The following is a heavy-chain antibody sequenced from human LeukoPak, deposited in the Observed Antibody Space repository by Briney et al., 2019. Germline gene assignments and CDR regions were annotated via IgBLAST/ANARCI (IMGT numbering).Heavy chain of an antibody. J-gene: IGHJ4*02. CDR3: AKDLLDSSSPQGVDY. CDR2: IRYDGSNK. D-gene: IGHD6-6*01. CDR1: GFTFSSYG. Sequence: GGSLRLSCAASGFTFSSYGTHWVRQAPGKGLEWVAFIRYDGSNKYYADSVKGRFTISRDNSKNTLYLQMNSLRAEDTAVYYCAKDLLDSSSPQGVDYWGQGTLVTVSS. V-gene: IGHV3-30*02.